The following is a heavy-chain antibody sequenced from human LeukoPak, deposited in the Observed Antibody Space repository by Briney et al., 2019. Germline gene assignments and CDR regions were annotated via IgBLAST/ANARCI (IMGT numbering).Heavy chain of an antibody. CDR3: AKDLDGYYDSSGYSYYFDY. J-gene: IGHJ4*02. V-gene: IGHV3-23*01. D-gene: IGHD3-22*01. Sequence: PGGSLRLSCAASGFTFSSYAMSWVRQAPGKGLEWVSAISGSGGGTYYADSVKGRFTISRDNSKNTLYLQMNSLRAEDTAVYYCAKDLDGYYDSSGYSYYFDYWGQGTLVTVSS. CDR1: GFTFSSYA. CDR2: ISGSGGGT.